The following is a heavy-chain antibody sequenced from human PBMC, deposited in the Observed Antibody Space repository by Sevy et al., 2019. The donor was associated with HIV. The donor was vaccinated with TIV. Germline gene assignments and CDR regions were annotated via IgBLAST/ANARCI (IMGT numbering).Heavy chain of an antibody. J-gene: IGHJ6*02. Sequence: GGSLRLSCAASGFTIRTYNMNWVRQAPGKGLEWVSSISSSSTYIYYADSVKGRFTISRDNAKNSLYLQMSSLWAEDTAVYYYARDLVIPATTDYFYYGMDVWGQGTTVTVSS. CDR1: GFTIRTYN. CDR3: ARDLVIPATTDYFYYGMDV. D-gene: IGHD2-15*01. CDR2: ISSSSTYI. V-gene: IGHV3-21*01.